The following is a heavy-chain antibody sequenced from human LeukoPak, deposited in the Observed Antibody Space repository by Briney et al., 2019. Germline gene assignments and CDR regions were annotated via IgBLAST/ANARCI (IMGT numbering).Heavy chain of an antibody. CDR2: ISSTGSTT. V-gene: IGHV3-48*03. D-gene: IGHD2-2*02. Sequence: GGSLRLSCAASGFSFSTSEMNWVRQAPGKGLEWVASISSTGSTTYYADPVQGRFTISRDNAKTSLYLQMSSLRVEDAATYFCARDSDSAIPYCYFDLWGRGTLVTVSS. J-gene: IGHJ2*01. CDR3: ARDSDSAIPYCYFDL. CDR1: GFSFSTSE.